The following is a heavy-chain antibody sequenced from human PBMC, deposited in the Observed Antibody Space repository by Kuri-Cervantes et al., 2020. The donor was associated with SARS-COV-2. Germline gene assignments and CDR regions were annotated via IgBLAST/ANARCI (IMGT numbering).Heavy chain of an antibody. J-gene: IGHJ4*02. D-gene: IGHD3-10*01. V-gene: IGHV4-61*01. Sequence: SETLSLTCTVSGGSVSSGSYYWSWIRQPPGKGLEWIGYIYYSGSTNYNPSLKSRVTISVDTSKNQFSLKLNSVTAADTAVYYCARDRGAFWGMGDYWGQGTLVTVSS. CDR2: IYYSGST. CDR3: ARDRGAFWGMGDY. CDR1: GGSVSSGSYY.